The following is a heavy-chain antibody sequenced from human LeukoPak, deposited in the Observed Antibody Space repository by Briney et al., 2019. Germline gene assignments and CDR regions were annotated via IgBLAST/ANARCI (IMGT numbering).Heavy chain of an antibody. CDR1: GFTFSSYA. V-gene: IGHV3-23*01. D-gene: IGHD3-10*01. CDR2: LSASGGST. J-gene: IGHJ4*02. Sequence: GGSLRLSCAASGFTFSSYAMSWFRQAPGRGLEWVSVLSASGGSTYYADSVKGRFTISGDNSKNTLYLQMNSLRAEDTAVYYCAKDYYGSGSYYDFWGQGTLVTVSS. CDR3: AKDYYGSGSYYDF.